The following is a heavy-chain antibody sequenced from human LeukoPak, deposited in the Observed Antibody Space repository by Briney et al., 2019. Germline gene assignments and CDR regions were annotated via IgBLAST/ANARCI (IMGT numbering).Heavy chain of an antibody. CDR1: GYTFTGYY. J-gene: IGHJ4*02. V-gene: IGHV1-69*04. Sequence: SVKVSCKASGYTFTGYYMHWVRQAPGQGLEWMGRIIPILGIANYAQKFQGRVTITADKSTSTAYMELSSLRSEDTAVYYCARARVNAEIDYWGQGTLVTVSS. CDR2: IIPILGIA. D-gene: IGHD4-23*01. CDR3: ARARVNAEIDY.